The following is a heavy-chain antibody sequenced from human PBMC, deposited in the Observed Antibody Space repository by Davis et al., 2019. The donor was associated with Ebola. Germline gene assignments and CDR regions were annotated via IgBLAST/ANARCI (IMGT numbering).Heavy chain of an antibody. Sequence: SETLSLTRTVSGGSITSYYWSWIRQPPGKGLEWIGYIYYSGSTNYNPSLKGRVSISADTSKNQFSLKLSSMTAADTAVYYCARQHTSGHMMLFDYWGQGTLVTVSS. J-gene: IGHJ4*02. D-gene: IGHD6-19*01. CDR3: ARQHTSGHMMLFDY. CDR2: IYYSGST. CDR1: GGSITSYY. V-gene: IGHV4-59*08.